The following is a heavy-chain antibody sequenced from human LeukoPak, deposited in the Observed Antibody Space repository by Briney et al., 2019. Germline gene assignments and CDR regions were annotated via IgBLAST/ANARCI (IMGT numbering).Heavy chain of an antibody. V-gene: IGHV3-30-3*01. CDR3: ARAYYEFDF. CDR1: GFTFSSYA. Sequence: GGSLRLSYAASGFTFSSYAMHWVRQAPGKGLEWMALISYDGSNKYYADSVKGRFTISRNNSKNTLYLQMNSLRPEDTALYYCARAYYEFDFWGQGTLVTVSS. D-gene: IGHD3-22*01. J-gene: IGHJ4*02. CDR2: ISYDGSNK.